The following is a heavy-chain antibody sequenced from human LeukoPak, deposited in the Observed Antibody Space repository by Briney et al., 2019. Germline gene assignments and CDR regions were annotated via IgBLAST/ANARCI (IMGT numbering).Heavy chain of an antibody. J-gene: IGHJ4*02. Sequence: GGSLSLSCAASGFTFCSNSMNWVRPAPGQGLEWVSCISSSSGYVNYADSVKGRFTISRDNAKNSLYLQMNSLRVEDTAVYYCARDAHYSSCYYSYYFDDWGQGTLVTVSS. CDR1: GFTFCSNS. CDR3: ARDAHYSSCYYSYYFDD. CDR2: ISSSSGYV. D-gene: IGHD3-22*01. V-gene: IGHV3-21*01.